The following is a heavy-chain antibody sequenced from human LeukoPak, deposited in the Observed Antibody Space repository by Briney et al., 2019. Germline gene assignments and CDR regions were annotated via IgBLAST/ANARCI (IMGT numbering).Heavy chain of an antibody. Sequence: SVKVSCKASGGTFSSYTISWVRQAPGQGLEWMGRIISILGIANYAQKLQGRVTITADKSTNTPYMELSSLRAEDTAVYDCARGGDLKGELDYWGQGALVTVSS. V-gene: IGHV1-69*02. J-gene: IGHJ4*02. CDR1: GGTFSSYT. CDR2: IISILGIA. D-gene: IGHD2-21*02. CDR3: ARGGDLKGELDY.